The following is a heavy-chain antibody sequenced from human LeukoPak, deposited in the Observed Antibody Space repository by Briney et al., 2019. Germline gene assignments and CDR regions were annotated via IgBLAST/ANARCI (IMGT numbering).Heavy chain of an antibody. J-gene: IGHJ4*02. Sequence: GGSLRLSCAASGFTFSSYAMSWVRQAPGKGLEWVSAISGSGGSTYYADSVKGQFTISRDNSKNTLYLQMNSLRAEDTAVYYCAKAYYYDSSGPLDYWGQGTLVTVSS. D-gene: IGHD3-22*01. CDR3: AKAYYYDSSGPLDY. CDR1: GFTFSSYA. V-gene: IGHV3-23*01. CDR2: ISGSGGST.